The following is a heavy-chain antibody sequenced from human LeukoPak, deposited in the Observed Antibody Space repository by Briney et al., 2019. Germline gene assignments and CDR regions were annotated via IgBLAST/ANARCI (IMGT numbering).Heavy chain of an antibody. CDR1: GFTFSSYA. J-gene: IGHJ4*02. V-gene: IGHV3-23*01. D-gene: IGHD2-2*01. Sequence: GGSLRLSCAASGFTFSSYAMSWVRQAPGKGLEWVSAISGSGGSTYYADSVKGRFTISRDNSKNTLYLQMNSLRAEDTAVYYCAKDSIIVAVPAAYLDYWGQGTLVTVSS. CDR3: AKDSIIVAVPAAYLDY. CDR2: ISGSGGST.